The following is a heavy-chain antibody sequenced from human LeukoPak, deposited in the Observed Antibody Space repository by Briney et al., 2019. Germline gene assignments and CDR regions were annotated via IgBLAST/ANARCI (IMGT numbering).Heavy chain of an antibody. V-gene: IGHV3-23*01. Sequence: PGGSLRLSCAASGFTFSGYAMSWVRQAPGEGLEWVSAITSSGGTTYYADSVKGRLTISRDNSKSTLYLEMNSLKAEDTAVYYCATYGSGSNYRRAFDYWGQGTLVTVSS. CDR1: GFTFSGYA. J-gene: IGHJ4*02. CDR2: ITSSGGTT. CDR3: ATYGSGSNYRRAFDY. D-gene: IGHD3-10*01.